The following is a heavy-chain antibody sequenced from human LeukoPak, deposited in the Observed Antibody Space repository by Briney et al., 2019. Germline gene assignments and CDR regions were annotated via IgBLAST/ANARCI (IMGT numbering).Heavy chain of an antibody. Sequence: GGSLRLSCAASGFTFSSYGMHWVRQAPGKGLEWVAFIRYDGSNKYYADSVKGRFTISRDNSKNTLYLQMNSLRAEDTAVYYCANLGYCSGGSCHYNWFDPWGQATLVTVSS. CDR1: GFTFSSYG. V-gene: IGHV3-30*02. J-gene: IGHJ5*02. CDR3: ANLGYCSGGSCHYNWFDP. CDR2: IRYDGSNK. D-gene: IGHD2-15*01.